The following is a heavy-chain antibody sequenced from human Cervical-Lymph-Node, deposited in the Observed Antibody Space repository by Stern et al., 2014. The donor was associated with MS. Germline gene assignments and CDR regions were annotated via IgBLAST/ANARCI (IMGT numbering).Heavy chain of an antibody. D-gene: IGHD2-21*02. CDR3: ARDPSYCGGDCYANWFDP. CDR2: ITSDGSST. V-gene: IGHV3-74*01. J-gene: IGHJ5*02. Sequence: EVQLVEYGGGLVQPGGSLRLSCAASGFTFSSYWMHWVRQAPGKGLVWVSRITSDGSSTSYADSVKGRFTISRDNAKNTLYLQMNSLRAEDTAVYYCARDPSYCGGDCYANWFDPWGQGTLVTVSS. CDR1: GFTFSSYW.